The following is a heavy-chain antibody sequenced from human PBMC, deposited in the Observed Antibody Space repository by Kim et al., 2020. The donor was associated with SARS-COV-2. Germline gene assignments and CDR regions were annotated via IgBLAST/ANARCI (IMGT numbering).Heavy chain of an antibody. D-gene: IGHD1-26*01. CDR2: VDSDGRGT. J-gene: IGHJ4*02. CDR3: ARESSGPGTGENDY. Sequence: GGSLRLSCAVSGFTFRSYWMHWVRQAPGKGLVWVSRVDSDGRGTSYEDSVKGRFTISRDNAKNMVYLQMNSLRVDATAVYFCARESSGPGTGENDYWGQG. CDR1: GFTFRSYW. V-gene: IGHV3-74*01.